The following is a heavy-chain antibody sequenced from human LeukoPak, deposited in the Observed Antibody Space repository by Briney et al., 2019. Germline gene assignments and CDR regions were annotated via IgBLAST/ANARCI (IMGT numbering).Heavy chain of an antibody. CDR1: GFTFSIYR. D-gene: IGHD6-13*01. J-gene: IGHJ4*02. Sequence: GGSLRLSCAASGFTFSIYRMNWVRQAPGKGLEWASYISSSSSTIHYADSVKGRFTISRDNAKNSLFLQMNSLRDEDTAVYYCARLIAAAVSDDYWGQGTLVTVSS. CDR3: ARLIAAAVSDDY. CDR2: ISSSSSTI. V-gene: IGHV3-48*02.